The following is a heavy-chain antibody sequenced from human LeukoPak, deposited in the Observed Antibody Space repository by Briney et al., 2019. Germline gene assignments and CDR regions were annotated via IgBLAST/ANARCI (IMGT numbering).Heavy chain of an antibody. D-gene: IGHD2-15*01. J-gene: IGHJ4*02. Sequence: QIGGSLRLSCAASGFTVSSNYMSWVRQAPGKGLEWVSVIYSGGSTYYADSVKGRFAISRDNSKNTLYLQMNSLKTEDTAVYYCTTLLYCDSSCYSAYFDYWGQGTLVTVSS. CDR2: IYSGGST. CDR1: GFTVSSNY. V-gene: IGHV3-66*01. CDR3: TTLLYCDSSCYSAYFDY.